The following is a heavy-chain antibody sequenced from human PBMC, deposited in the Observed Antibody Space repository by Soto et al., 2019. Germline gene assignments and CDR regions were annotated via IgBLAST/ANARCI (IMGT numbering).Heavy chain of an antibody. D-gene: IGHD6-13*01. CDR1: GYAFTSYA. CDR3: ARERSAAGTGWFDP. Sequence: ASVKVSCKASGYAFTSYAMHWVRQAPGQRLERMGWINAGNGNTKYSQKFQGRVTVTRDTSASTAYMELSSLRSEDTAVYYCARERSAAGTGWFDPWGQGNLVTVSS. V-gene: IGHV1-3*01. CDR2: INAGNGNT. J-gene: IGHJ5*02.